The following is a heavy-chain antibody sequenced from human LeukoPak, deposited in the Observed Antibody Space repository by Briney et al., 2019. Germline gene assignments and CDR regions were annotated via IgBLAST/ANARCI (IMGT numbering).Heavy chain of an antibody. Sequence: SSETLSLTCTVSGGSISSYYWSWIRQPPGKGLEWIGYIYYSGSTNYNPSLKSRVTLSVDTPKNQFSLKLSSVTAADTAVYYCARGADYGDLYFDYWGRGALVTVSS. CDR2: IYYSGST. CDR3: ARGADYGDLYFDY. CDR1: GGSISSYY. J-gene: IGHJ4*02. D-gene: IGHD4-17*01. V-gene: IGHV4-59*12.